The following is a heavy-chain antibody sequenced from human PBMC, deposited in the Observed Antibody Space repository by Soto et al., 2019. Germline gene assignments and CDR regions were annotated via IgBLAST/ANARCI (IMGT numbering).Heavy chain of an antibody. CDR3: ASSYGSGYRAFDF. CDR1: GDTFNFYS. Sequence: QVQLVQSGAEVKRPGSSVKVSCKASGDTFNFYSINWVRQAPGVWLEWVGRVNPILSMSNYAQRFQGRVTMTADKSTSTAYMELRRLRSADTAIYYCASSYGSGYRAFDFWGQGALVTVSS. D-gene: IGHD3-10*01. J-gene: IGHJ4*02. CDR2: VNPILSMS. V-gene: IGHV1-69*02.